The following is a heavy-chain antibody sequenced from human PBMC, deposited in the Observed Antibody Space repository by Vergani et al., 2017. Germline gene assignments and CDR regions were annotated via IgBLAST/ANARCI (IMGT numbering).Heavy chain of an antibody. V-gene: IGHV3-7*01. CDR2: IKQDGSEK. D-gene: IGHD1-1*01. J-gene: IGHJ1*01. CDR1: GFTFSSYW. CDR3: ATKSCGTAGCEIGYFRE. Sequence: EVQLVESGGGLVQPGGSLRLSCAASGFTFSSYWMSWVRQAPGKGLEWVANIKQDGSEKYYVDSVKGRFTSSRDNAKNSLYLQMNSLRAEDTAVYYCATKSCGTAGCEIGYFREWGQGTLVTVSS.